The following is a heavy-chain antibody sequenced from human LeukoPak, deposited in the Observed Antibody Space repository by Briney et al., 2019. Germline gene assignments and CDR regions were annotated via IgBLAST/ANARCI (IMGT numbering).Heavy chain of an antibody. D-gene: IGHD3-10*01. CDR1: GYTFTSYD. V-gene: IGHV1-8*01. J-gene: IGHJ5*02. CDR2: MNPNSGNT. Sequence: ASVKVSCKASGYTFTSYDINWVRQATGQGLEWMGWMNPNSGNTGYAQKFQSRATMTRNTSISTAYMELSSLRSEDTAVYYCARGGAEERNWFDPWGQGTLVTVSS. CDR3: ARGGAEERNWFDP.